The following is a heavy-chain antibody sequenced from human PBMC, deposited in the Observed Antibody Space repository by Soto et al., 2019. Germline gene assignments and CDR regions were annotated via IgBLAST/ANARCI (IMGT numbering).Heavy chain of an antibody. CDR2: IYYSGST. CDR3: ARGGDAWGSYRSRGYFDY. V-gene: IGHV4-30-4*01. Sequence: LSLTCTVSGGSISSGDYYWSWIRQPPGKVLEWIGYIYYSGSTYYNPSLKSRVTISVDTSKNQFSLKLSSVTAADTAVYYCARGGDAWGSYRSRGYFDYWGQGTLVTVSS. J-gene: IGHJ4*02. CDR1: GGSISSGDYY. D-gene: IGHD3-16*02.